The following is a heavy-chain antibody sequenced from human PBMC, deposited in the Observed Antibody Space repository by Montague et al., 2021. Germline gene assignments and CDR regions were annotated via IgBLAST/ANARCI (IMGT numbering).Heavy chain of an antibody. CDR1: GDSVSNNNAA. V-gene: IGHV6-1*01. D-gene: IGHD3-10*01. CDR2: TYYRSTWYT. Sequence: CAISGDSVSNNNAAWNWIRESPSGGLERLGRTYYRSTWYTDYAVSVKGRIAINPDTSKNQFSLQLNSVTPEDTAVYYCAREGAGDLLFSFDSWGQGTLVTVSS. J-gene: IGHJ4*02. CDR3: AREGAGDLLFSFDS.